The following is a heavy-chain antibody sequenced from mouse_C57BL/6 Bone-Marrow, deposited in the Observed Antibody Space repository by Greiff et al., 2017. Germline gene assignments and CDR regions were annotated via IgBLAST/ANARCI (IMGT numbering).Heavy chain of an antibody. CDR1: GFNIKDDY. V-gene: IGHV14-4*01. CDR3: TTEAMDY. CDR2: IDPENGDT. Sequence: EVQLQQSGAELVRPGASVTLSCTASGFNIKDDYMHWVKQRPEQGLEWIGWIDPENGDTEYASKFQGKATITADTSSNTAYLQLSSLTSEDTAVYYCTTEAMDYWGQGTSVTVSS. J-gene: IGHJ4*01.